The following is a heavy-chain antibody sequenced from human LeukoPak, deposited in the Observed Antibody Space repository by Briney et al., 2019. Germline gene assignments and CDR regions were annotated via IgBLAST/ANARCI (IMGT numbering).Heavy chain of an antibody. J-gene: IGHJ4*02. V-gene: IGHV3-48*03. D-gene: IGHD2-2*01. CDR2: ISSSGSTI. CDR1: GFTFSSYE. CDR3: AKDRIRGVVPAAICDY. Sequence: GGSLRLSCAASGFTFSSYEMNWVRQAPGKGLEWVSCISSSGSTIYYADSVKGRFTISRDNAKNSLYLQMNSLRAEDTAVYYCAKDRIRGVVPAAICDYWGQGTLVTVSS.